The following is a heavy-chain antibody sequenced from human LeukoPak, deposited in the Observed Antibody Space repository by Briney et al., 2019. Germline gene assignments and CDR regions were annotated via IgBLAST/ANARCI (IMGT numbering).Heavy chain of an antibody. CDR2: IYYSGST. J-gene: IGHJ5*02. Sequence: SETLSLTCTVSGGSISSYYWSWIRQPPGEGLEWIGYIYYSGSTNYNPSLKSRVPISVDTSKNQFSLKLSSVPAADTAVYYCARRVVVTPGDWFDPWGQGTLVTVSS. CDR1: GGSISSYY. D-gene: IGHD2-21*02. CDR3: ARRVVVTPGDWFDP. V-gene: IGHV4-59*01.